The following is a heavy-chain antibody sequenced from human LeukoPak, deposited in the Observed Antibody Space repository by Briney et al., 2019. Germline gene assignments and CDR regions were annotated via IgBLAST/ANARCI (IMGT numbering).Heavy chain of an antibody. J-gene: IGHJ4*02. CDR1: GGTFSSYA. D-gene: IGHD2-15*01. CDR3: ARVMSRGYCSGGSCYYYFDY. CDR2: IIPILGIA. V-gene: IGHV1-69*04. Sequence: ASVKVSCKASGGTFSSYAISWVRQAPGQGLEWMGRIIPILGIANYAQKFQGRVTITADKSTSTAYMELSSLRSEDTAVYYCARVMSRGYCSGGSCYYYFDYWGQGTLVTVSS.